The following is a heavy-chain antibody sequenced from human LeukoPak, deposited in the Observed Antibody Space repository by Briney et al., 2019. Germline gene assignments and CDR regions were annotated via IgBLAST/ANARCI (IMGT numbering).Heavy chain of an antibody. CDR3: ASLYCTNGVCHQVHVDY. V-gene: IGHV4-39*01. J-gene: IGHJ4*02. CDR2: IYYSGST. Sequence: SETLSLTCSVSGGSISSSSYSWGWIRQPPGKGLEWIGSIYYSGSTYYNPSLKSRVTISVDTSKNQFSLKLSSVTAADTAVYYCASLYCTNGVCHQVHVDYWGQGTLVTVSS. D-gene: IGHD2-8*01. CDR1: GGSISSSSYS.